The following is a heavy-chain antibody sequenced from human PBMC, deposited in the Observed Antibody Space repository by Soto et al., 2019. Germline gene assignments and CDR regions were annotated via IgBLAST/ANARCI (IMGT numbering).Heavy chain of an antibody. CDR1: GXTFSSYY. V-gene: IGHV3-48*03. CDR3: ESSPDYGMDV. CDR2: IRSSGSTI. J-gene: IGHJ6*02. Sequence: GSLRLSSAASGXTFSSYYMDWVRQAPGKGLEWVSYIRSSGSTIYYADYVKGLFTISRDNAKNSLYMQMNSLRAEDTAVYYCESSPDYGMDVWGQGTTVTVSS.